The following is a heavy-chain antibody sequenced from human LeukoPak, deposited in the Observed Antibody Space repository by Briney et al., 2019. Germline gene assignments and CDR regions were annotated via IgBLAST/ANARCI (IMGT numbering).Heavy chain of an antibody. CDR1: GFTFSSYG. CDR3: ARLGDDSSGYSLDY. D-gene: IGHD3-22*01. V-gene: IGHV3-33*01. CDR2: IWYDGSNK. J-gene: IGHJ4*02. Sequence: PGGSLRLSCAASGFTFSSYGMHWVRQAPGKGLEWVAVIWYDGSNKYYADSVKGRFTISRDNSKNTLYLQMNSLRAEDTAVYYCARLGDDSSGYSLDYWGQGTLVTVSS.